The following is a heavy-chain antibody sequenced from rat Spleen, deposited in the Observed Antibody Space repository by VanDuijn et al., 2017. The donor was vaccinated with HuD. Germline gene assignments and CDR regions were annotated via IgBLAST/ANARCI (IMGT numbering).Heavy chain of an antibody. CDR2: ISTGGGNT. CDR3: ARSYDGPFDY. CDR1: GFTFSDYY. Sequence: EVQLVESGGGLVQPGRSLKLSCAASGFTFSDYYMAWVRQAPTKGLEWVATISTGGGNTYYRDSVKGRFTISRDNAKSTLYLQMDSLRSEDTATYYCARSYDGPFDYWGQGVMVTVSS. V-gene: IGHV5-25*01. J-gene: IGHJ2*01. D-gene: IGHD1-12*02.